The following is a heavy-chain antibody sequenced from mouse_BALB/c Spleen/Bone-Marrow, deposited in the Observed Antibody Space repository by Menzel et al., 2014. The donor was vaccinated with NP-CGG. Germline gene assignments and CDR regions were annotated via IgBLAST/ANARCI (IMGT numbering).Heavy chain of an antibody. CDR3: ARLNYYGNLFV. J-gene: IGHJ1*01. V-gene: IGHV4-1*02. CDR2: INPESSTI. Sequence: VQLQHSGGGLMQPGGSLKLSCAASGFDFSRYWMSWVRQAPGKGLEWIGEINPESSTINYTPSLKDKFIISRDNAKNTLYLQMSKVRSEDTALYYCARLNYYGNLFVWGAGTTVTVSS. CDR1: GFDFSRYW. D-gene: IGHD1-1*01.